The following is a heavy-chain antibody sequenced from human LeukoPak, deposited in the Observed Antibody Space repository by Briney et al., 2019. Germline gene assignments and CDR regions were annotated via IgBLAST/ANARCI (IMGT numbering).Heavy chain of an antibody. V-gene: IGHV3-21*01. CDR2: ISSSSSYI. D-gene: IGHD6-19*01. J-gene: IGHJ6*02. CDR3: ARDPVTPAMAGTEYYYYYGMDV. CDR1: GFTFSSYS. Sequence: GGSLRLSCAASGFTFSSYSMNWVRQAPGKGLEWVSSISSSSSYIYYADSVKGRFTISRDNAKNSLYLQMNSLRAEDTAVYYCARDPVTPAMAGTEYYYYYGMDVWGQGTTVTVSS.